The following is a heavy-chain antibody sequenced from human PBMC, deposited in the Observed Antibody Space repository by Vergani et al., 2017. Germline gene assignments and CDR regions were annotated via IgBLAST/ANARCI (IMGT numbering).Heavy chain of an antibody. CDR1: GFSLSTSGMC. CDR2: IDWDDDK. V-gene: IGHV2-70*15. D-gene: IGHD3-22*01. J-gene: IGHJ4*02. Sequence: QVTLRESGPALVKPTQTLTLTCTFSGFSLSTSGMCVSWIRQPPGKALEWLARIDWDDDKYYSTSLKTRLTISKDTSKNQVVLTMTNMDPVDTDTYYCARINYYDSSGYIPDYWGQGTLVTVSS. CDR3: ARINYYDSSGYIPDY.